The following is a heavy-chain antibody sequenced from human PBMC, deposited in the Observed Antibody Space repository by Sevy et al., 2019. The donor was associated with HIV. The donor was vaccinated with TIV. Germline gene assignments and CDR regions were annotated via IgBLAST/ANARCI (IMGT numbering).Heavy chain of an antibody. CDR1: GFTFSSYW. J-gene: IGHJ6*02. CDR2: IKQDGSEK. Sequence: GGSLRLSCAASGFTFSSYWMGWVRQAPGKGLEWVANIKQDGSEKYYVDSVKGRFTISRDNAKNSLYLQMNSLRAEDTAVYYCARWWLRSYYYHGMDVWGQWTTVTVSS. V-gene: IGHV3-7*01. CDR3: ARWWLRSYYYHGMDV. D-gene: IGHD5-12*01.